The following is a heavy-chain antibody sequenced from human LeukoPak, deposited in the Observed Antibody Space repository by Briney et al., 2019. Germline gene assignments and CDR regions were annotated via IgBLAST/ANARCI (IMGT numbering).Heavy chain of an antibody. V-gene: IGHV1-69*01. CDR2: ITPIFGTA. J-gene: IGHJ4*02. Sequence: GASVKVSCKASGGTFSSYAISWVRQAPGQGLEWMGGITPIFGTANYAQKFQGRVTITADESTSTAYMELTSLRSDDTAVYYCAICKDQTTRLKSFDYWGQGTLVTVSS. CDR1: GGTFSSYA. CDR3: AICKDQTTRLKSFDY. D-gene: IGHD4-11*01.